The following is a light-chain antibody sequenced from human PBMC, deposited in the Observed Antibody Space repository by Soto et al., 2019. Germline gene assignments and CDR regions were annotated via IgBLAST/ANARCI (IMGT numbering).Light chain of an antibody. V-gene: IGKV1-5*03. CDR3: QQYNRYWT. J-gene: IGKJ1*01. Sequence: DIQITQSPSTLSASVGDRVTITCRASQSISSWLAWYQQTPEKAPKLLIYKASSLESGVPSRFSGSGSGTEFTLTISHLQPDDFATYYCQQYNRYWTFGQGTKVEIK. CDR2: KAS. CDR1: QSISSW.